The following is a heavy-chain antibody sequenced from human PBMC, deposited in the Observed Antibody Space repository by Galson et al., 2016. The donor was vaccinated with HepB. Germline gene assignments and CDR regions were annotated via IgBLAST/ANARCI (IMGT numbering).Heavy chain of an antibody. CDR1: GFSFSDHF. V-gene: IGHV3-72*01. CDR3: RGYLYFYGMEV. CDR2: STIKASGYTT. Sequence: SLRLSCAASGFSFSDHFMDWVRQAPGKGLEWVGRSTIKASGYTTENAAYVKGRITISRDDSKNSLYLQMNSLKTEDTALYYCRGYLYFYGMEVWGQGTTVTVSS. D-gene: IGHD3-9*01. J-gene: IGHJ6*02.